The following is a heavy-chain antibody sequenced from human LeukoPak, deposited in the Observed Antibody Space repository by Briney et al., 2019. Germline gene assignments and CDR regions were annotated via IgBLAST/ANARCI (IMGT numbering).Heavy chain of an antibody. J-gene: IGHJ4*02. CDR3: ARDLAVAGTAFDY. Sequence: PGGSLRLSCAASGSTFSSYWMSWVRQAPGKGLEWLANIKQDGSEEYYVDSVKGRLTISRDNAKSSLHLQMNRLRVEDTAVYFCARDLAVAGTAFDYWGQGTLVTVSS. D-gene: IGHD6-19*01. CDR1: GSTFSSYW. CDR2: IKQDGSEE. V-gene: IGHV3-7*01.